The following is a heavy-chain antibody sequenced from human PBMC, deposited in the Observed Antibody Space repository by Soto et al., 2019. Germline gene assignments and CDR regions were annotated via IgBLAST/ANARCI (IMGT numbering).Heavy chain of an antibody. Sequence: PGGSLRLSCAASGFSFISYAMSWVRQAPGKGLEWVSTSSGSDGKTFYADSVKGRFSISRDTSKNMLYLQMNNLRGDDTAVYYCVRWSYLDYWGQGTRVTVSS. V-gene: IGHV3-23*01. CDR3: VRWSYLDY. CDR2: SSGSDGKT. J-gene: IGHJ4*02. D-gene: IGHD3-3*01. CDR1: GFSFISYA.